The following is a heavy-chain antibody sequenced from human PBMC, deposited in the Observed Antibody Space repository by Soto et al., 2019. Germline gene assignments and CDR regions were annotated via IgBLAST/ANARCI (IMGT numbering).Heavy chain of an antibody. D-gene: IGHD2-21*02. CDR2: ISGYNGDT. CDR1: GYTFANFG. J-gene: IGHJ4*02. Sequence: QVQMVQSGAEVKKPGASVKVSCKASGYTFANFGIGWVRQAPGQGLEWMGWISGYNGDTNYAQNFQGRVTMTTDTSTSTAYMELRSLRSDDTAVYYCARVYCGGDCYRPNFDSWGQGTLVTVSS. CDR3: ARVYCGGDCYRPNFDS. V-gene: IGHV1-18*01.